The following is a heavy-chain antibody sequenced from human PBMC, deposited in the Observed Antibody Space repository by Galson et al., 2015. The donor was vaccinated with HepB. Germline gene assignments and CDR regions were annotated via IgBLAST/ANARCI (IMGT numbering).Heavy chain of an antibody. V-gene: IGHV3-30-3*01. CDR2: VSYDGSNE. D-gene: IGHD3-22*01. CDR3: ARVVNYDSSGYYYGDAFDI. CDR1: GFTFSSYA. Sequence: SLRLSCAASGFTFSSYAMHWVRQAPGKGLEWVALVSYDGSNEYYADSVKGRFTISRDNSKNTLYLQMNSLRAEDTAVYYCARVVNYDSSGYYYGDAFDIWGQGTMVTVSS. J-gene: IGHJ3*02.